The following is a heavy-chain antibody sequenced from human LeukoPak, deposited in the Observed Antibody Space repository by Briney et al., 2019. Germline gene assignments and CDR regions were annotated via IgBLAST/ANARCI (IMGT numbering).Heavy chain of an antibody. D-gene: IGHD2-2*01. CDR2: INHSGST. CDR3: ARGSIVVVPAANWFDP. CDR1: GGSFSGYY. V-gene: IGHV4-34*01. Sequence: SETLSLTCAVYGGSFSGYYWSWIRQPPGKGLEWIGEINHSGSTNYNPSLKSRVTISVDTSKNQFSLKLSSVTAADTAVYYCARGSIVVVPAANWFDPWAREPWSPSPQ. J-gene: IGHJ5*02.